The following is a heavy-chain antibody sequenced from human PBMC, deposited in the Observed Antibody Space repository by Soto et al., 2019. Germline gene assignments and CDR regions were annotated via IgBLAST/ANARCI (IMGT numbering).Heavy chain of an antibody. V-gene: IGHV5-51*01. CDR2: IYPGDSDT. D-gene: IGHD2-8*01. CDR3: ARRAVPRGAGVLGCYYYYGMDV. J-gene: IGHJ6*02. CDR1: GYSFTSYW. Sequence: GDSLKISCKGSGYSFTSYWIGWVRQMPGKGLEWMGIIYPGDSDTRYSPSFRGQVAISADKSISTAYLQWSSLKASDTAMYYCARRAVPRGAGVLGCYYYYGMDVWGQGTTVTASS.